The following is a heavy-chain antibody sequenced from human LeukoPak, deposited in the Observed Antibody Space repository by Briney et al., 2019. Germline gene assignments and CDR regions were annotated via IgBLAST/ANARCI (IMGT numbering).Heavy chain of an antibody. CDR2: LSISSDYI. V-gene: IGHV3-21*01. CDR3: AKRKYSDSDLRAFDI. CDR1: GFTFTNYH. D-gene: IGHD5-12*01. Sequence: GGSLRLSCAPSGFTFTNYHMDWVRQAPGKGLEWVSFLSISSDYISYADSVQGRFTIYRDNAKNSLFLQMNSLRAEDTDIYYCAKRKYSDSDLRAFDIWGQGTMVTVSS. J-gene: IGHJ3*02.